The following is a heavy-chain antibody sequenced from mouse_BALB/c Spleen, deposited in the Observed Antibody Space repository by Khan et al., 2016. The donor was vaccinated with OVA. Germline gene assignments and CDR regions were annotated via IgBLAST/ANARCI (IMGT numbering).Heavy chain of an antibody. CDR1: GFSLSRYN. Sequence: VEPVESGPGLVAPPQSPSITCTVPGFSLSRYNIHWVRQPPGKGLEWLGVIWAGGSTNYNSALLSRLSISKDKSKSQVFLKMNSLQTDDTAMYYCARDTTVESYWYFDVWGAGTTVTVSS. D-gene: IGHD1-1*01. CDR2: IWAGGST. V-gene: IGHV2-9*02. CDR3: ARDTTVESYWYFDV. J-gene: IGHJ1*01.